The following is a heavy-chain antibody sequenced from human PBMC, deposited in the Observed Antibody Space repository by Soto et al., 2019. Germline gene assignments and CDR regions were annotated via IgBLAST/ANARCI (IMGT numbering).Heavy chain of an antibody. J-gene: IGHJ4*02. CDR3: ARGVVRGATFDY. Sequence: SETLSLTCTVSDDSSSTYYGSWIRQPPGKGLEWIGYIYYRGSTNYNSPLKSRVTISVDTSKNQFSLNLSSLTAADTAVYYCARGVVRGATFDYWGQGSLVTVSS. V-gene: IGHV4-59*01. CDR2: IYYRGST. D-gene: IGHD3-10*01. CDR1: DDSSSTYY.